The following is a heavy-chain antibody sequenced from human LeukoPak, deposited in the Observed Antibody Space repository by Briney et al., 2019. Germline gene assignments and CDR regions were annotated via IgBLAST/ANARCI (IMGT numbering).Heavy chain of an antibody. CDR1: GFTFSSYW. CDR3: ARQGPGIPSYYYHNIDV. V-gene: IGHV3-7*03. CDR2: IKQDGSEK. Sequence: GGSLRLSCAASGFTFSSYWMSWVRQAPGKGLEWVANIKQDGSEKYYVDSVKGRFTISRDNAKNSLYLQINSLRAEDTAVYYCARQGPGIPSYYYHNIDVWGQGTTVTVSS. J-gene: IGHJ6*02.